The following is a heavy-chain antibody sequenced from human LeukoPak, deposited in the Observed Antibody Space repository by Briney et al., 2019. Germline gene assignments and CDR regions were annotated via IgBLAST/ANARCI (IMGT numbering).Heavy chain of an antibody. J-gene: IGHJ4*02. CDR1: GFTFSSYS. CDR3: ARDHCSGGSCYWVDY. Sequence: GGSLRLSCAASGFTFSSYSMNWVRQAPGKGLEWVSSISSSSSYIYYADSVKGRFTISRDNAKNSLYLQMNSLRAEDTAVYYRARDHCSGGSCYWVDYWGQGTLVTVSS. CDR2: ISSSSSYI. D-gene: IGHD2-15*01. V-gene: IGHV3-21*01.